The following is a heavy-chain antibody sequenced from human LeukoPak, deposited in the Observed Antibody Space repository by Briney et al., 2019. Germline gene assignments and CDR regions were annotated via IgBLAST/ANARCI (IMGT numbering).Heavy chain of an antibody. CDR3: ARDLDDSSGYSPLFDY. J-gene: IGHJ4*02. D-gene: IGHD3-22*01. Sequence: APVKVSCKASGYTFTSYYMHWVRQAPGQGLEWMGIINPSGGSTSYAQKFQGRVTMTRDTSTSTVYMELGSLRSEDTAVYYCARDLDDSSGYSPLFDYWGQGTLVTVSS. CDR1: GYTFTSYY. CDR2: INPSGGST. V-gene: IGHV1-46*01.